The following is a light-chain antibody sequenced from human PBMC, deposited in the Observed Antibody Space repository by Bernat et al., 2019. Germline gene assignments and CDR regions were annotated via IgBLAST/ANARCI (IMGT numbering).Light chain of an antibody. CDR2: EVT. CDR3: SSYTRTRTFV. Sequence: QSALTQPPSVSGSPGQSVTISCTGTRSDVGSHNRVSWYQHSPGTAPKLIIYEVTNRPAGVPDRFSGSKSGNTASMTISGLQADDEADYYCSSYTRTRTFVFGTGTKVTVL. V-gene: IGLV2-18*02. CDR1: RSDVGSHNR. J-gene: IGLJ1*01.